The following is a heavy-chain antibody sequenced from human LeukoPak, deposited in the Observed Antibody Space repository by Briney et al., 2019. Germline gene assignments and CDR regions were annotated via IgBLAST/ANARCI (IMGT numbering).Heavy chain of an antibody. D-gene: IGHD2-2*01. J-gene: IGHJ4*02. CDR1: GFTFSSYS. Sequence: GGSLRLSCAASGFTFSSYSMNWVRQAPGKGLEWVSSISSSSSYIYYADSVKGRFTISRDNAKNSLYLQMNSLRAEDTAVYYCARGAGGYQLLFWSWGQGTLVTVSS. CDR2: ISSSSSYI. CDR3: ARGAGGYQLLFWS. V-gene: IGHV3-21*01.